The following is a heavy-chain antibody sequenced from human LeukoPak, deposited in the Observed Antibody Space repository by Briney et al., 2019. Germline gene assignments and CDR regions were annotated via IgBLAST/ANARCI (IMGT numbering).Heavy chain of an antibody. D-gene: IGHD2-2*02. CDR1: GFSFSNYA. V-gene: IGHV3-23*01. CDR2: ISSSDGST. Sequence: GGSLRLSCAASGFSFSNYAMSWVRQAPGKGLEWVSAISSSDGSTFYADSVKGRFTISRDNSKNTLYLQMNSLRVDDTAVYYCAKDLPYCSSTSCYNGPLDYWGQGTLVTVSS. J-gene: IGHJ4*02. CDR3: AKDLPYCSSTSCYNGPLDY.